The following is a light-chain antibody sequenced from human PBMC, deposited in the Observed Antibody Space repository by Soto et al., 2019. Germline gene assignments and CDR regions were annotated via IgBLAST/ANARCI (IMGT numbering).Light chain of an antibody. V-gene: IGKV3-15*01. CDR2: GAS. Sequence: EVVMTQSPATLSVSPGERATLSCRASQSVSSNLAWYRQKPGQAPRLLIYGASTRATGIPARFSGSGSGTEFTLTISSRQSEDFAVYYCQQYNNWPPLTFGQGTKVEI. CDR3: QQYNNWPPLT. CDR1: QSVSSN. J-gene: IGKJ1*01.